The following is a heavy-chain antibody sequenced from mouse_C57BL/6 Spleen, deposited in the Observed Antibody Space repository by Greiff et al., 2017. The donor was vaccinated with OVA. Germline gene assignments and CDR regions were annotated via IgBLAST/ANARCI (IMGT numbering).Heavy chain of an antibody. CDR2: INPNNGGT. J-gene: IGHJ4*01. Sequence: EVMLVESGPELVKPGASVKMSCKASGYTFTDYNMHWVKQSHGKSLEWIGYINPNNGGTSYNQKFKGKATLTVNKSSSTAYMELRSLTSEDSAVYYCARRSGSSPLYAMDYWGQGTSVTVSS. CDR3: ARRSGSSPLYAMDY. V-gene: IGHV1-22*01. CDR1: GYTFTDYN. D-gene: IGHD1-1*01.